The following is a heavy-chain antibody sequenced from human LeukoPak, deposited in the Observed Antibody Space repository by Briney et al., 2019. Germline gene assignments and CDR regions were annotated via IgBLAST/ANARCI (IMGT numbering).Heavy chain of an antibody. CDR1: GFTFSSYA. CDR3: ARADSRWLQSRGDY. Sequence: TGGSLRLSCAASGFTFSSYAMSWVRQAPGKGLEWVSAISGSGGSTYYADSVKGRFTISRDNSKNTLYLQMNSLRAEDTAVYYCARADSRWLQSRGDYWGQGTLVTVSS. D-gene: IGHD5-24*01. CDR2: ISGSGGST. J-gene: IGHJ4*02. V-gene: IGHV3-23*01.